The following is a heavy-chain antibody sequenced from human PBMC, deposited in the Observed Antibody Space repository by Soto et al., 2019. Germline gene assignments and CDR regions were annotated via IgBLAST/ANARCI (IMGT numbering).Heavy chain of an antibody. Sequence: GGSLRLSCAASGFTFSSYSMNWVRQAPGKGLEWVSYISSSSTIYYADSVKGRFTISRDNAKNSLYLQMNSLRDEDTAVYYCARDRLGIAARPGYYYYGMDVWGQGTTVTVSS. CDR1: GFTFSSYS. CDR3: ARDRLGIAARPGYYYYGMDV. J-gene: IGHJ6*02. D-gene: IGHD6-6*01. CDR2: ISSSSTI. V-gene: IGHV3-48*02.